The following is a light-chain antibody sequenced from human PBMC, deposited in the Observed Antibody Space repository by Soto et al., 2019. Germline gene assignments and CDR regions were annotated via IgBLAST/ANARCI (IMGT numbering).Light chain of an antibody. CDR2: DTS. CDR3: HQYGSAPVT. Sequence: EIVLTQSPGTLSLSPGERATLSCRASQSVYNKYLAWYQQKPGQAPRVLMYDTSNRATGIPDRFSGSGSGTDFTLTISRLEPEDFAVYYCHQYGSAPVTFGPGTKVDIK. CDR1: QSVYNKY. V-gene: IGKV3-20*01. J-gene: IGKJ3*01.